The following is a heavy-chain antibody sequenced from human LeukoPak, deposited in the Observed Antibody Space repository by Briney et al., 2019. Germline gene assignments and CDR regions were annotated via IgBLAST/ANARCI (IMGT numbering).Heavy chain of an antibody. CDR3: ARGRYYMDY. J-gene: IGHJ4*02. CDR1: GFTFSSYG. Sequence: AGGSLRLSCAASGFTFSSYGMHWVRQAPGKGLEWVALISSDGNNKDYADSVKGRFTISRDNSKNTLYLQMNSLRGEDTALYFCARGRYYMDYWGQGTLVTVSS. CDR2: ISSDGNNK. V-gene: IGHV3-30*19.